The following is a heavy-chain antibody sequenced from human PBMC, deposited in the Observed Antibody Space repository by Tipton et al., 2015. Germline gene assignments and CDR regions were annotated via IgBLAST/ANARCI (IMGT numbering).Heavy chain of an antibody. CDR3: ARQSGESSGWPSAFDI. CDR2: INHNGST. D-gene: IGHD6-19*01. V-gene: IGHV4-34*01. Sequence: TLSLTCAVYGDSFNIYYWSWIRQPPGKGLEWIGEINHNGSTNYNPSLKSRVTISVDTSKNQFSLKLSSVTAADTAVYYCARQSGESSGWPSAFDIWGQGTMVAVSS. CDR1: GDSFNIYY. J-gene: IGHJ3*02.